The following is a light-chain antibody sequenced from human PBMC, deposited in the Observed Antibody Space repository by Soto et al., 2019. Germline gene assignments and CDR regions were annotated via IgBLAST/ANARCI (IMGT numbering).Light chain of an antibody. V-gene: IGKV1-39*01. CDR1: QSISSY. CDR2: AAS. J-gene: IGKJ1*01. CDR3: QQYETYWT. Sequence: DIQMTQSPSSLSASVGDRVTITFRASQSISSYLNWYQQNPGRPPKLLIYAASTLQSGVPSRFSGSGFGTEFTLTISSLQPDDFATYYCQQYETYWTFGQGTKVDI.